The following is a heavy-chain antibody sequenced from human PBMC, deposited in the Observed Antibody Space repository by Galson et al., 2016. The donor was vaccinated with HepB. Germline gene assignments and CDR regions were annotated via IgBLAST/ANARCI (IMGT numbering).Heavy chain of an antibody. V-gene: IGHV3-33*01. CDR2: IWFHGKKT. CDR1: GFNFSTYG. J-gene: IGHJ4*02. D-gene: IGHD5-12*01. CDR3: ARESGYVTGTVY. Sequence: SLRLSCAATGFNFSTYGMHWIRQTPDKGLEWVGLIWFHGKKTYYGDAVKGRFTISRDNSKNTLFLDMSALRVDDTGLYFCARESGYVTGTVYWGQGSLVTVTS.